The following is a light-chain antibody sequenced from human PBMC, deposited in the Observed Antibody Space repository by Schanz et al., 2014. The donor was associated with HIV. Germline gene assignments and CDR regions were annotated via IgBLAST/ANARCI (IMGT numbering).Light chain of an antibody. CDR1: SSDIGDYNY. J-gene: IGLJ2*01. V-gene: IGLV2-14*03. CDR2: DVS. Sequence: QSALTQPASVSGSPGQSITISCTGTSSDIGDYNYVSWYHHHPGKAPKLLIYDVSNRPSGVSNRFSGSKSGNTASLTISGLQAEDEADYYCSSFTSSTTHVVFGGGTKLTVL. CDR3: SSFTSSTTHVV.